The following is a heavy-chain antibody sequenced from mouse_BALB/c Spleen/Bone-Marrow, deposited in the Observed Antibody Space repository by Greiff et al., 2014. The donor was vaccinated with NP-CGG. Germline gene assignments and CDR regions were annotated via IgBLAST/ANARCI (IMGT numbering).Heavy chain of an antibody. J-gene: IGHJ3*01. Sequence: EVHLQQSGAELVKPGASVKLSCTASGFNIKDTYMHWVKQRPEQGLEWIGRIDPANGNTKYDPKFQGKATITADTSSNTAYLQLSSLTSEDTAVYYCAPYYYGSSQFAYWGQGTLVTVSA. V-gene: IGHV14-3*02. D-gene: IGHD1-1*01. CDR1: GFNIKDTY. CDR2: IDPANGNT. CDR3: APYYYGSSQFAY.